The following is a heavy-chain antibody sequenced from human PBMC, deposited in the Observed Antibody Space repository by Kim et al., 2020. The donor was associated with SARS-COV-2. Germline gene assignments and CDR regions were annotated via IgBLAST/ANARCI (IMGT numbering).Heavy chain of an antibody. J-gene: IGHJ5*02. D-gene: IGHD2-21*02. CDR1: GGSISSGDYY. Sequence: SETLSLTCTVSGGSISSGDYYWSWIRQPPGKGLEWIGYIYYSGSTYYNPSLKSRVTISVDTSKNQFSLKLSSVTAADTAVYYCARNLCGGDCYSGWFDPWGQGTLVTVSS. CDR2: IYYSGST. CDR3: ARNLCGGDCYSGWFDP. V-gene: IGHV4-30-4*01.